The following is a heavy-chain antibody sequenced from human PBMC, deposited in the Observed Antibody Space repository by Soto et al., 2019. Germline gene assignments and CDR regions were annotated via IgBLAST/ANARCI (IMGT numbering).Heavy chain of an antibody. J-gene: IGHJ3*02. CDR2: IFPGDSDT. D-gene: IGHD6-13*01. Sequence: PGESLQISCKGSGYNFANYWIGWVRQMPGKGLEWMGMIFPGDSDTKNSPSLQGQITMSVDKSDSSAYLQWRSLKASDTAMYYCAAGYTTGPDAFDIWGQGTMVTVSS. CDR1: GYNFANYW. V-gene: IGHV5-51*01. CDR3: AAGYTTGPDAFDI.